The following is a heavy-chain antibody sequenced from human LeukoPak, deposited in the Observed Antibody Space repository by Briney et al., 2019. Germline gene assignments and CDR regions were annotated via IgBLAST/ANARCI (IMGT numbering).Heavy chain of an antibody. J-gene: IGHJ4*02. CDR3: ARAPGYYGSGRDIRFDY. D-gene: IGHD3-10*01. CDR2: ISSSSSTI. CDR1: GFTFSSYS. Sequence: GGSLRLSCAASGFTFSSYSMNWVRQAPGKGLEWVSYISSSSSTIYYADSVKGRFTISRDNAKNSLYLQMNSLRAEDTAVYYCARAPGYYGSGRDIRFDYWGQGTLVTVSS. V-gene: IGHV3-48*01.